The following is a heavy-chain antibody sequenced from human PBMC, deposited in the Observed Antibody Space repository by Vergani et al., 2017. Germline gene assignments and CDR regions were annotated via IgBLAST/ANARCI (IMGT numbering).Heavy chain of an antibody. CDR3: ARVTDSYGLYYFDY. V-gene: IGHV4-61*02. CDR2: IYTSGST. D-gene: IGHD5-18*01. CDR1: GGSISSGSYY. Sequence: QVQLQESGPGLVKPSQTLSLTCTVSGGSISSGSYYWSWIRQPAGKGLEWIGRIYTSGSTNYNLALKSRVTISVDTSKNQFSLKLSSVTAADTAVYYCARVTDSYGLYYFDYWGQGTLVTVSS. J-gene: IGHJ4*02.